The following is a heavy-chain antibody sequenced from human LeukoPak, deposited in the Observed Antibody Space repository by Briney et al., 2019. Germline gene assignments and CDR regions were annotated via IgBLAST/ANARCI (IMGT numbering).Heavy chain of an antibody. J-gene: IGHJ6*02. Sequence: GGSLRLSCAASGFTFSSYAMSWVRQAPGKGLEWVSAISGSGGSTYYADSVKGRFTISRDNSKNTLYLQMNSLRAEGTAIYYCAKGRYYDSSGYSNYYGMDVWGQGTTVTVPS. CDR2: ISGSGGST. V-gene: IGHV3-23*01. D-gene: IGHD3-22*01. CDR1: GFTFSSYA. CDR3: AKGRYYDSSGYSNYYGMDV.